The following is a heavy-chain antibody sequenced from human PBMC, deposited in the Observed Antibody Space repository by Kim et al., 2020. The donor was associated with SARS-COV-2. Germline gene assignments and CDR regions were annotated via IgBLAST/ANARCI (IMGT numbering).Heavy chain of an antibody. CDR3: ASPITGTGLDY. D-gene: IGHD1-7*01. V-gene: IGHV5-51*01. Sequence: RYSPSFQGQVTSTADKSISSAYLQWSSLKASDTAMYYCASPITGTGLDYWGQGTLVTVSS. J-gene: IGHJ4*02.